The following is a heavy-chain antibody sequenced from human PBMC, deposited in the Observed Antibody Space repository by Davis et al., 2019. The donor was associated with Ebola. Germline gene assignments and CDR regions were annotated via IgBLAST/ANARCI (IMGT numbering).Heavy chain of an antibody. Sequence: GESLKISCAASGFTFSNYAMHWVRQAPGKGLEWVAVVSHSERERFYGDSVKGRFTISSDNSENTLYLQINSLTADETAVYYCARAVFHEVLDYWGQGTPVTVSS. CDR2: VSHSERER. CDR3: ARAVFHEVLDY. CDR1: GFTFSNYA. J-gene: IGHJ4*02. V-gene: IGHV3-30*04. D-gene: IGHD3-3*01.